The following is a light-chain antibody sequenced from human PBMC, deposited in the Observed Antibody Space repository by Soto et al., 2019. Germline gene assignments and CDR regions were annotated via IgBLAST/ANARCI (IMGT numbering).Light chain of an antibody. Sequence: EIVLTQSPATLSLSPGERATLSCRASQSVSSYLAWYQQKPGQAPRLLIYDASNRTTGIPARFSGGGSGTDFTLPISSLEPEDFAFYYCQQRSNWPQLTLGGGTRVDIK. CDR3: QQRSNWPQLT. V-gene: IGKV3-11*01. CDR1: QSVSSY. J-gene: IGKJ4*01. CDR2: DAS.